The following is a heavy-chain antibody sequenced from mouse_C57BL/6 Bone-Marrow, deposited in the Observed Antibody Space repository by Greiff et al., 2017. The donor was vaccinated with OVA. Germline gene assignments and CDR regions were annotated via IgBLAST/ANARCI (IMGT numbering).Heavy chain of an antibody. CDR2: IDPANGNT. D-gene: IGHD3-2*01. CDR3: ARDRDFDY. CDR1: GFNFKNTY. J-gene: IGHJ2*01. V-gene: IGHV14-3*01. Sequence: EVQLQQSVAELVRPGASVKLSCTASGFNFKNTYMHWVKQRPEQGLEWIGRIDPANGNTKYAPKFQGKATITADTSSNTAYRQLRSLTSEDTAIYYCARDRDFDYWGQGTTLTVSS.